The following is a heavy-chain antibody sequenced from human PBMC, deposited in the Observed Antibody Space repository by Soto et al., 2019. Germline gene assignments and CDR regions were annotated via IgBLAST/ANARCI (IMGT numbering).Heavy chain of an antibody. Sequence: QVQLQESGPGLVKPSGTLSLTCAASGGSISSSNWWSWVRQPPGKGLEWVGEMYHSGSTNYNPYLKSRVDISVDKSKNQLSLKLSSVTAAETAVYYCASVRGGYYYAMDVWGQGTTVTVSS. CDR3: ASVRGGYYYAMDV. CDR2: MYHSGST. CDR1: GGSISSSNW. J-gene: IGHJ6*02. V-gene: IGHV4-4*02. D-gene: IGHD3-10*02.